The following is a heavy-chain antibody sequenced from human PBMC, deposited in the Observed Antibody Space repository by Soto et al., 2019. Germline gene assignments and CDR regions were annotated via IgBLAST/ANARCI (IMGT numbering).Heavy chain of an antibody. CDR1: GDTFTFYS. V-gene: IGHV1-69*02. CDR3: ASSYGSGYRAFDY. D-gene: IGHD3-10*01. CDR2: INPILSMS. J-gene: IGHJ4*02. Sequence: QVQLVQSGAEVKRPGSSVKVSCKASGDTFTFYSINWVRQAPGLGREWMGRINPILSMSNYAQRFQGRVTMTPDKSTSTAYIELSSLRSEDTAIYYCASSYGSGYRAFDYWGQGALVTVSS.